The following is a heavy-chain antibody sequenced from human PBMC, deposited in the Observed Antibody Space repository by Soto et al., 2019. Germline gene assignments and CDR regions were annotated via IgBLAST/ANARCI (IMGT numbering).Heavy chain of an antibody. CDR3: AKVEDYDSSGYPGSWDY. Sequence: EVQLLESGGGLVQPGGSLRLSCAASGFTFSSYAMSWVRQAPGKGLEWVSAISGSGGSTYYADSVKGRFTISRDNSKNTLYLQMNSLRAEDTAVYYCAKVEDYDSSGYPGSWDYWGQGTLVTVSS. D-gene: IGHD3-22*01. J-gene: IGHJ4*02. CDR1: GFTFSSYA. V-gene: IGHV3-23*01. CDR2: ISGSGGST.